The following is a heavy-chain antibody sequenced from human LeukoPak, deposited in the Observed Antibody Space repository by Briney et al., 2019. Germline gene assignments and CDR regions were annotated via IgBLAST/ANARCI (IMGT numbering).Heavy chain of an antibody. D-gene: IGHD5-12*01. Sequence: GGSLRLSCAASGFTFSSYSMNWVRQAPGKGLEWVSSISSSSSYIYYADSVKGRFTISRDNAKNSLYLQMNSLRAEDTAVYYCARDYGYSGFDYSLGYWGQGTLVTVSS. V-gene: IGHV3-21*01. CDR3: ARDYGYSGFDYSLGY. CDR1: GFTFSSYS. J-gene: IGHJ4*02. CDR2: ISSSSSYI.